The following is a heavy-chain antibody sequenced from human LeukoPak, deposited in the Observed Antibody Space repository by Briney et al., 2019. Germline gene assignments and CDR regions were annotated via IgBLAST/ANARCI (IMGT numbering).Heavy chain of an antibody. CDR1: GFTFNSYS. D-gene: IGHD4-17*01. Sequence: GGSLRLSCAASGFTFNSYSMHWVRQAPGKGLEWVSAISGSGGSTYYADSVKGRFTISRDNSKNTLYLQMNSLRAEDTAVYYCAKDEWVGPYGDWDFDYWGQGTLVTVSS. CDR2: ISGSGGST. CDR3: AKDEWVGPYGDWDFDY. V-gene: IGHV3-23*01. J-gene: IGHJ4*02.